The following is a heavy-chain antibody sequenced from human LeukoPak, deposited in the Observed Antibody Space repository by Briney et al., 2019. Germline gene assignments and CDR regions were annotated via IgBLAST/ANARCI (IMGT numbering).Heavy chain of an antibody. CDR2: ISAYNGNT. D-gene: IGHD3-10*01. CDR3: ARGGSTGGLGGFGELLSKAPFDY. Sequence: GASVKVSCKASGYTFTNYGVTWMRQAPGQGLEWMGWISAYNGNTKYAQKLQGRVTMTTDTSTSTAYMELRSLRSDDTAVYYCARGGSTGGLGGFGELLSKAPFDYWGQGTLVTVSS. V-gene: IGHV1-18*01. J-gene: IGHJ4*02. CDR1: GYTFTNYG.